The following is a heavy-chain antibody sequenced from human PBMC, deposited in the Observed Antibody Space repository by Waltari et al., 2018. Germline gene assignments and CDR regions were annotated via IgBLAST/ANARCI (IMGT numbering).Heavy chain of an antibody. CDR2: CDPEDGET. CDR1: GYTLTELT. D-gene: IGHD3-22*01. CDR3: ATAQPYYYDSSGSPRWYFDL. Sequence: QVQLVQAGAEVKKPGASEKVSCKVSGYTLTELTMHWMQQAQEERLQWMGGCDPEDGETIYAQKFQGRVTMTEDTSTDTAYMELSSLRSEDTAVYYCATAQPYYYDSSGSPRWYFDLWGRGTLVTVSS. J-gene: IGHJ2*01. V-gene: IGHV1-24*01.